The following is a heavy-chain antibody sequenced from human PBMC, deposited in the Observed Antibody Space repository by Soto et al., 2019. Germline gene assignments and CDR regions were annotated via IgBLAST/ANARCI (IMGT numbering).Heavy chain of an antibody. J-gene: IGHJ6*03. CDR2: INHSGST. Sequence: SGGLSHTFPFSGWSFSGYYLGWIRQPPGKGLAWIGEINHSGSTNYNPSLKSRVTISVDTSKNQFSLKLSSVTAADTAVYYCARVVYGSGSYFGKAYYMDVWGKGTTVTVSS. V-gene: IGHV4-34*01. CDR3: ARVVYGSGSYFGKAYYMDV. CDR1: GWSFSGYY. D-gene: IGHD3-10*01.